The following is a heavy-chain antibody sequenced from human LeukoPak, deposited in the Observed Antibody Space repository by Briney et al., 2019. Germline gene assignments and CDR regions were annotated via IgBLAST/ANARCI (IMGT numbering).Heavy chain of an antibody. D-gene: IGHD3-22*01. V-gene: IGHV1-18*01. J-gene: IGHJ4*02. Sequence: ASVKVSCKASGYTFTSYGISWVRQAPGQGLEWMGWISAYNGNTNYAQKLQGRVTMTTDTSTSTAYMELRSLRSDDTAVYYCARDWYYYDSSGLVAFDYWGQGTLVTVSS. CDR2: ISAYNGNT. CDR3: ARDWYYYDSSGLVAFDY. CDR1: GYTFTSYG.